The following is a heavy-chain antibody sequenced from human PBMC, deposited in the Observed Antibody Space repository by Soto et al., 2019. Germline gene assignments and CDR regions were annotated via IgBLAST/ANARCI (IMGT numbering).Heavy chain of an antibody. CDR3: ASGGSSLNFDS. Sequence: GGSLRLSCAASGFIFNNYWMHWVRQVPGKGLVWVSWINSDGSSTSYADSVKGRFTISRDNAKNTLYLQMNSLRAEDTAVYYCASGGSSLNFDSWGQGTLVTVSS. D-gene: IGHD6-6*01. CDR2: INSDGSST. V-gene: IGHV3-74*01. CDR1: GFIFNNYW. J-gene: IGHJ4*02.